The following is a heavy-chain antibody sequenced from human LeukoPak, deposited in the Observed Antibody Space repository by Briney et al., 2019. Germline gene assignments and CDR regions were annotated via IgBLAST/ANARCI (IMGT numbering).Heavy chain of an antibody. CDR1: TDSMYGYY. CDR3: ARAGYSNYGYTYYFYYMDV. Sequence: SETLSLTCTVSTDSMYGYYWSWIRQPAGKGLEWIGRVHNKGTTNYNPSLKSRVTMSLDMSKNLFSLHLRSVTAADTAVYYCARAGYSNYGYTYYFYYMDVWGKGTTVTVSS. D-gene: IGHD4-11*01. V-gene: IGHV4-4*07. CDR2: VHNKGTT. J-gene: IGHJ6*03.